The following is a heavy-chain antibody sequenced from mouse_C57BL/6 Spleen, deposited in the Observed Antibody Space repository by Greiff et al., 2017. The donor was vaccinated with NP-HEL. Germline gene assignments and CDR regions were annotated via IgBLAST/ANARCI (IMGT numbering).Heavy chain of an antibody. D-gene: IGHD2-1*01. Sequence: QVQLQQPGAELVKPGASVKLSCKASGYTFTSYWMHWVKQRPGLGLEWIGRIDPNSGGTKYNEKFKSKATLTVDKPSSTAYMQLSSLTSEDSAVYYCARGGGYYGNFSYFDVWGTGTTVTVSS. CDR2: IDPNSGGT. CDR1: GYTFTSYW. CDR3: ARGGGYYGNFSYFDV. J-gene: IGHJ1*03. V-gene: IGHV1-72*01.